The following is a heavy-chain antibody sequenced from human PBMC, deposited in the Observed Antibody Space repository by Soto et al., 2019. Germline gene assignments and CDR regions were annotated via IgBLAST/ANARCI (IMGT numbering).Heavy chain of an antibody. CDR1: GGTFSSYT. V-gene: IGHV1-69*02. CDR3: ARAGYYDILTGYPPIDAFDI. D-gene: IGHD3-9*01. J-gene: IGHJ3*02. CDR2: IIPILGIA. Sequence: QVQLVQSGAEVKKPGSSVKVSCKASGGTFSSYTISWVRQAPGQGLEWMGRIIPILGIANYAQKFQGRVTITADKSTSTAYMELSSLRSEDTAVYYCARAGYYDILTGYPPIDAFDIWGQGTMVTVSS.